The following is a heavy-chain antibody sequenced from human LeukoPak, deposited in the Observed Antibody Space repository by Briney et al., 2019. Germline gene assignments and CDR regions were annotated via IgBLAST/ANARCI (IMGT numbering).Heavy chain of an antibody. D-gene: IGHD2-21*02. CDR2: IRYDGSNK. CDR3: ARGGQPLLGNWFDP. Sequence: GGSLSLSFAAPGFTFSTNGMNWFGRAPGKGREGWAFIRYDGSNKYYADSVKGRFTISRDNSKNTLYLQMNSLRAEDTAVYYCARGGQPLLGNWFDPWGQGTLVTVSS. CDR1: GFTFSTNG. V-gene: IGHV3-30*02. J-gene: IGHJ5*02.